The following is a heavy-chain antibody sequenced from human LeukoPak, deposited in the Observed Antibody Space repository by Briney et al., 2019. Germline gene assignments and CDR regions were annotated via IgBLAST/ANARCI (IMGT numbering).Heavy chain of an antibody. CDR2: IYPGDSET. J-gene: IGHJ5*02. CDR3: ARHVTVTSGNWFDP. Sequence: GSPLHISATSSVSSISSYLICCGRALRGNRLELIGVIYPGDSETRYSASFQGQVTISADKSISTAYLQWSSLKASDTAMYYCARHVTVTSGNWFDPWGQGTLVTVSS. V-gene: IGHV5-51*01. D-gene: IGHD4-11*01. CDR1: VSSISSYL.